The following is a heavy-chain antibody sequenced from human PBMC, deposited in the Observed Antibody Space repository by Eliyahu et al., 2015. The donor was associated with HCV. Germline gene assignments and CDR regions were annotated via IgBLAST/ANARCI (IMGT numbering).Heavy chain of an antibody. CDR1: GRAISSGGYY. CDR3: ATYASGYHDY. D-gene: IGHD5-12*01. V-gene: IGHV4-31*03. Sequence: QVQLQESGPRLVKPSQTLSLTCSVSGRAISSGGYYWSWVRQFPGKGLELIGYMVPRGGIFYYNPSLENRLTISIDTSKNQFSLKLTSVTAADTAVYFCATYASGYHDYWGQGALVTVAS. CDR2: MVPRGGIF. J-gene: IGHJ4*02.